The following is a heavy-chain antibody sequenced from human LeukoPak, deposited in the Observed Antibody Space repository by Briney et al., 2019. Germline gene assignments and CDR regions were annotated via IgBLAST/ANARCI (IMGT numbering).Heavy chain of an antibody. Sequence: GASVKVSCKASGGTFSSYAISWARLAPGQGLEWMGGIIPIFGTANYAQKFQGRVTITADESTSTAYMELSSLRSEDTAVYYCARDLVGAPVDIWGQGTMVTVSS. CDR2: IIPIFGTA. V-gene: IGHV1-69*13. D-gene: IGHD1-26*01. J-gene: IGHJ3*02. CDR1: GGTFSSYA. CDR3: ARDLVGAPVDI.